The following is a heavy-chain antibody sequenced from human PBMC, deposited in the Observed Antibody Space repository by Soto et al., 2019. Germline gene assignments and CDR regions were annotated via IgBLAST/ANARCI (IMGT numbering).Heavy chain of an antibody. CDR1: GRSMSSNY. CDR2: VSYGGT. Sequence: QVHLQESGPGLVQPSETLSLTCSVSGRSMSSNYRSWIRQSPDKGLEWLGYVSYGGTDYNPSLGGRVSMSVETSKSQFSLKLTSVTVADTAVYYCASYRGALYFESWGPGILVTVSA. D-gene: IGHD3-16*01. V-gene: IGHV4-59*01. CDR3: ASYRGALYFES. J-gene: IGHJ4*02.